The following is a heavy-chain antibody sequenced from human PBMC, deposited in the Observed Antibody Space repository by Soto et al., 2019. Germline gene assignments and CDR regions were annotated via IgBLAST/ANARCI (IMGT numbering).Heavy chain of an antibody. D-gene: IGHD1-26*01. Sequence: QVQLQESGPGQVKPSETLSLTCTISGGSISVYYWSWIRQPPGQGLEWIGYIYASGSPYYNPSLKSRVTSSADTAENQLALKLTSPTAADTPVYYCARGVGSSPPQYWGRGTLVTVSS. CDR1: GGSISVYY. J-gene: IGHJ4*02. CDR3: ARGVGSSPPQY. V-gene: IGHV4-59*01. CDR2: IYASGSP.